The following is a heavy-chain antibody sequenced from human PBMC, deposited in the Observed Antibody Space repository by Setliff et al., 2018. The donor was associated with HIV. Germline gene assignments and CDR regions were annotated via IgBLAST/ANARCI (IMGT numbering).Heavy chain of an antibody. D-gene: IGHD6-19*01. CDR3: ARGASGWRDFDAFDI. CDR1: GGSISSGTYY. J-gene: IGHJ3*02. Sequence: SETLSLTCSVSGGSISSGTYYWGWIRQPPGKGLEWIGSMSHSGSTLYNPSLKSRLAISVDTSKNQFYLKLSSVTAADTAVYYCARGASGWRDFDAFDIWGQGTMVTVSS. CDR2: MSHSGST. V-gene: IGHV4-39*07.